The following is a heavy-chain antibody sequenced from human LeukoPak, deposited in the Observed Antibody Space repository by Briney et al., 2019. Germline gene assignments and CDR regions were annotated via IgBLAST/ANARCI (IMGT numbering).Heavy chain of an antibody. CDR3: VRDGWGRTHYDS. J-gene: IGHJ4*02. D-gene: IGHD7-27*01. Sequence: GGSLRLSCAASGFTLSDYWMNWDRQVPGKGPVWVSHISPDGTNIAYADSVKGRFTISRDSAKNTLYLQMNSLRVGDTAVYYCVRDGWGRTHYDSWGQGTLVTVSS. CDR2: ISPDGTNI. V-gene: IGHV3-74*01. CDR1: GFTLSDYW.